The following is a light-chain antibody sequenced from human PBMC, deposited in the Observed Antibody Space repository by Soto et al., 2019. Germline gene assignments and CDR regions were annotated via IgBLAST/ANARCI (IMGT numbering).Light chain of an antibody. CDR2: DAS. CDR1: QSISTW. J-gene: IGKJ1*01. CDR3: QQYSSYWT. V-gene: IGKV1-5*01. Sequence: DIQMTQSPSTLSASLLDRVTITFRASQSISTWLAWYQQKPGKAPKLLIYDASSLESGVPSRFSGSGSGTEFTLTISSLQPDDFATYYCQQYSSYWTFGQGTKVDIK.